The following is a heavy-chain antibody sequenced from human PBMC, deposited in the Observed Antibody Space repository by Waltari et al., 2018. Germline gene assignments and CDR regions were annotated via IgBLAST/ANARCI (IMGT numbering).Heavy chain of an antibody. Sequence: QVQLQQWGAGLLKPSETLSLTCAVYGGSFSGYYWSWIRQPPGKGLEWIGEINHSGSTNYNPSLKSRVTISVDTSKNQFSLKLSSVTAADTAVYYCARGQGGYSYGPFGQLHYYYYYMDVWGKGTTVTISS. V-gene: IGHV4-34*01. CDR1: GGSFSGYY. CDR2: INHSGST. D-gene: IGHD5-18*01. CDR3: ARGQGGYSYGPFGQLHYYYYYMDV. J-gene: IGHJ6*03.